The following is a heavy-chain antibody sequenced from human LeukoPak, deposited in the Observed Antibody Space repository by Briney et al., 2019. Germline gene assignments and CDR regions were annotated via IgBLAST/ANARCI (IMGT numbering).Heavy chain of an antibody. CDR1: GYSISSGYY. CDR2: IYHSGST. V-gene: IGHV4-38-2*01. J-gene: IGHJ6*03. D-gene: IGHD5-12*01. CDR3: ARVAPGGFDFHYYYYYMDV. Sequence: SETLSLTCAVSGYSISSGYYWGWIRQPPGKGLEWIGSIYHSGSTYYNPSLKSRVTISVDTSKNQFSLKLSSVTAADTAVYYCARVAPGGFDFHYYYYYMDVWGKGTTVTVSS.